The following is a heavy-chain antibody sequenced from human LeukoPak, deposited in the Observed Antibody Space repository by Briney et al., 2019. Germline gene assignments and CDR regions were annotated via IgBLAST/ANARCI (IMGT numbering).Heavy chain of an antibody. D-gene: IGHD3-10*01. J-gene: IGHJ4*02. CDR2: INHSGST. V-gene: IGHV4-34*01. Sequence: SETLSLTCAVYGGSFSGYYWSWIRQPPGKGLEWIGEINHSGSTNYNPSLKSRVTISVDTSKNQFSLKLSSVTAADTAVCYCASSNLRYYGSGSYHYFDYWGQGTLVTVSS. CDR1: GGSFSGYY. CDR3: ASSNLRYYGSGSYHYFDY.